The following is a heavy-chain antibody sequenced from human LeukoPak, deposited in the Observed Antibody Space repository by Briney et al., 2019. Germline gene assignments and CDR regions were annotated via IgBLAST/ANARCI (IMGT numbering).Heavy chain of an antibody. D-gene: IGHD1-26*01. V-gene: IGHV3-23*01. J-gene: IGHJ4*02. CDR2: ISGNGAGT. CDR1: GFTFSRNA. Sequence: GGSLRLSCAASGFTFSRNAMNWVRQAPGKGLERVASISGNGAGTYYADSVKGRFNISRDNSKNTLYLQMNSLRTEDTAVYYCAKDANYFHSGSYLIPFDFWGQGTLVTVSS. CDR3: AKDANYFHSGSYLIPFDF.